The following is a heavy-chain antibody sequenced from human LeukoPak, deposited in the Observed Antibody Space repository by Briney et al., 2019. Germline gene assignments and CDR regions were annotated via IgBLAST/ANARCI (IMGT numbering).Heavy chain of an antibody. Sequence: PGGSLRLSCAASGFTVSSNYMTWVRQAPGQGLEWVSVIYFGGTTYYADSVKGRFTISRDNSKNTVYLQMNSLRAEDTAVYYCARSYLWGQGTLVTVSS. CDR1: GFTVSSNY. CDR2: IYFGGTT. CDR3: ARSYL. J-gene: IGHJ4*02. V-gene: IGHV3-53*01. D-gene: IGHD3-16*01.